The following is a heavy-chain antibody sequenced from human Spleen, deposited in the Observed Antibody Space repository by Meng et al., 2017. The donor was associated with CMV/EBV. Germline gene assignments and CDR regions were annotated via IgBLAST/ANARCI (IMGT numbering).Heavy chain of an antibody. D-gene: IGHD3-22*01. Sequence: GESLKISCAASGFIFSDYYMSWVRQAPGKGLEWIAYISDSGSSTIRIHYADSVKGRFTISRDNAQNSLYLQMNSLRTEDMALYYCAKSSERSGYFFGDYIDSWGQGTLVTVSS. CDR3: AKSSERSGYFFGDYIDS. CDR1: GFIFSDYY. V-gene: IGHV3-11*01. J-gene: IGHJ4*02. CDR2: ISDSGSSTIRI.